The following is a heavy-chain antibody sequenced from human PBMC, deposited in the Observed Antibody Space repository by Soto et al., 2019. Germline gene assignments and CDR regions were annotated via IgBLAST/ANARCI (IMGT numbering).Heavy chain of an antibody. CDR1: GFSFNTHV. D-gene: IGHD2-2*02. CDR2: LWYDGSRE. J-gene: IGHJ4*02. Sequence: QVQLVESGGGVVQPGRSLRLSCAASGFSFNTHVIHWIRQAPGKGLEWVAVLWYDGSREYYADSVKGRFTISRDNSKNMMYLQMDNLRVEDTAVYYCAGVPRFDTWYFDYWGQGTLATVSS. CDR3: AGVPRFDTWYFDY. V-gene: IGHV3-33*01.